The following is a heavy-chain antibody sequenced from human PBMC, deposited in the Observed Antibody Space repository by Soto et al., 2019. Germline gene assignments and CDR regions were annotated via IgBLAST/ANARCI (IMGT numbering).Heavy chain of an antibody. CDR2: INHSGST. D-gene: IGHD7-27*01. V-gene: IGHV4-34*01. Sequence: QVQLQQWGAGLLKPSETLSLICAVYGGSFSGYYWNWIRQPPGKGLEWIGEINHSGSTNYNPSLKIRVTLSVDTSKNQFSLKLSSVTAADTAVYYCARGWGRIFDYWGQGTLVTVSS. CDR1: GGSFSGYY. CDR3: ARGWGRIFDY. J-gene: IGHJ4*02.